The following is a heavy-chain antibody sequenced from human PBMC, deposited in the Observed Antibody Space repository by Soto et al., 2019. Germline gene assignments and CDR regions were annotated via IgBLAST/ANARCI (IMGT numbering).Heavy chain of an antibody. J-gene: IGHJ5*02. V-gene: IGHV1-18*01. D-gene: IGHD3-22*01. CDR3: ARERDYDSSGYYYH. CDR2: ISAYNGDT. CDR1: GYTFSTYG. Sequence: ASVKVSCKASGYTFSTYGINWVRQAPGQGLEWMGWISAYNGDTDYAQNFQGRVTMTTDTSTSTAYMELRSLRSDDTAVYYCARERDYDSSGYYYHWGQGTLVTVSS.